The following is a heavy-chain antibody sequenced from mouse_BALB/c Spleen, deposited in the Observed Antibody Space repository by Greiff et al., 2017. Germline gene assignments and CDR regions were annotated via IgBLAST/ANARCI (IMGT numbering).Heavy chain of an antibody. Sequence: LQQSGGGLVQPGGSMKLSCVASGFTFSNYWMNWVRQSPEKGLEWVAEIRLKSNNYATHYAESVKGRFTISRDDSKSSVYLQMNNLRAEDTGIYYGTGPDYYGNSRWYFDVWGAGTTVTVSS. D-gene: IGHD1-1*01. CDR3: TGPDYYGNSRWYFDV. J-gene: IGHJ1*01. V-gene: IGHV6-6*02. CDR1: GFTFSNYW. CDR2: IRLKSNNYAT.